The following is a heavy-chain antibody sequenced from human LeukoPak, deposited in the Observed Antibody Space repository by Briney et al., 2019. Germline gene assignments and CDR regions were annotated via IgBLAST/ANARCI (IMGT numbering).Heavy chain of an antibody. J-gene: IGHJ4*02. CDR3: AREGGGGIDIEPSFDY. Sequence: GASVKVSCKASGYTFTRYLIHWVRHAPGRGLEWMGTINPSGGSTGYAQKFQGRVTMTRDTSTSTVYMELSSLRSEDTAVYYCAREGGGGIDIEPSFDYWGQGTLVTVSS. CDR2: INPSGGST. V-gene: IGHV1-46*01. D-gene: IGHD2-15*01. CDR1: GYTFTRYL.